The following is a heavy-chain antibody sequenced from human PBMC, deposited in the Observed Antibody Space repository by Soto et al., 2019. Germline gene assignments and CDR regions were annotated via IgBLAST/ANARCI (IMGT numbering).Heavy chain of an antibody. Sequence: SETLSLTCAVYGGSFRGNYWSWIRHPPGKGLEWIGEINHSGSTNYNPSLKSRVTISVDTSKNQFSLKLSSVTAADTAVYYCARGGEDIVVVPAARNLDYWGQGTLVTVSS. D-gene: IGHD2-2*01. V-gene: IGHV4-34*01. CDR2: INHSGST. CDR3: ARGGEDIVVVPAARNLDY. CDR1: GGSFRGNY. J-gene: IGHJ4*02.